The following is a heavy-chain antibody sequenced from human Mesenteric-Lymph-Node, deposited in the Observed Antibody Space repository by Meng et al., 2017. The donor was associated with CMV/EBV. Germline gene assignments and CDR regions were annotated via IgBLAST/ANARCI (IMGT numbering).Heavy chain of an antibody. CDR2: TYYRSKWFN. V-gene: IGHV6-1*01. CDR3: TKQNSSSWNHYYGLDV. CDR1: GDSVSSHSAA. Sequence: SQTLSLTCAISGDSVSSHSAAWNWIRQSPSRGLEWLGRTYYRSKWFNDYAVSVKSRIIINPDTSRNQFSLQLNSVTPEDTAVYYCTKQNSSSWNHYYGLDVWGQGTTVTVSS. J-gene: IGHJ6*02. D-gene: IGHD6-13*01.